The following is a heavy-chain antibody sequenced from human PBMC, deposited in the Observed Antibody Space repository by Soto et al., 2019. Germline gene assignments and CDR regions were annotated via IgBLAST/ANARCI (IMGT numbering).Heavy chain of an antibody. CDR3: AREPYCSSTSCYNYNWFDP. Sequence: SETLSLTCTVSGGSIISGGYYWIWIRQHPGKGLGWIGYIYYSGSTYYNPSLKSRVTISVDTSKNQFSLKLSSVTAADTAVYYCAREPYCSSTSCYNYNWFDPWGQGTLVTVSS. CDR2: IYYSGST. V-gene: IGHV4-31*03. J-gene: IGHJ5*02. CDR1: GGSIISGGYY. D-gene: IGHD2-2*02.